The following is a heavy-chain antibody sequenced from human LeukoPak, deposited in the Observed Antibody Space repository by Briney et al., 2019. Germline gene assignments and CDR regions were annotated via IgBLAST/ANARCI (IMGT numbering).Heavy chain of an antibody. Sequence: PSETLSLTCTVSGGSISSYYWSWIRQPPGKGLEWIGYIYYSGSTNCNPSLKSRVTISVDTSKNQFSLKLSSVTAADTAVYYCARGYGSGSVDYWGQGTLVTVSS. CDR1: GGSISSYY. V-gene: IGHV4-59*01. J-gene: IGHJ4*02. CDR3: ARGYGSGSVDY. D-gene: IGHD3-10*01. CDR2: IYYSGST.